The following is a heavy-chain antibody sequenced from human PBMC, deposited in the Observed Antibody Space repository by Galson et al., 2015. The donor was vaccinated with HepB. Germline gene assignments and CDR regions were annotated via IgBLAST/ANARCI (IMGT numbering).Heavy chain of an antibody. D-gene: IGHD1-7*01. CDR3: ARDWNYGVYSSQGY. Sequence: SVKVSCKASGYTFTSYGISWVRQAPGQGLEWMGWISAYNGNTNYAQKLQGRVTMTTDTSTSTAYMELRSLRSDDTAVYYCARDWNYGVYSSQGYWGQGTLVTVSS. V-gene: IGHV1-18*04. CDR1: GYTFTSYG. CDR2: ISAYNGNT. J-gene: IGHJ4*02.